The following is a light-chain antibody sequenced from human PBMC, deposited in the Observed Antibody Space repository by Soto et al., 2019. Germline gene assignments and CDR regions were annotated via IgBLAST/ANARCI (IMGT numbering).Light chain of an antibody. Sequence: DIVMTQSPDSLAVSLGERATINCKSSQSVLYSSINKNYLAWYQQKPGQPPRLLIYWASTRESGVPDRFSGSGSGTDFTLTISSLQAEDVAVYYCQQYYSTPFTFGPGPKVDIK. J-gene: IGKJ3*01. CDR1: QSVLYSSINKNY. V-gene: IGKV4-1*01. CDR3: QQYYSTPFT. CDR2: WAS.